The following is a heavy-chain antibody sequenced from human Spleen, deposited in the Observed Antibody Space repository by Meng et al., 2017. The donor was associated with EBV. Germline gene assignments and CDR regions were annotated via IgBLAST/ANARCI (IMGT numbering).Heavy chain of an antibody. V-gene: IGHV1-18*01. J-gene: IGHJ4*02. CDR1: VYPLSPSC. CDR3: ARDVRPLYGSSSQAGH. CDR2: IDTYRGRT. D-gene: IGHD2-2*01. Sequence: QVTWVQSGWEVKSPGASVMASGMASVYPLSPSCVTWVRRVPGQGLAWVGWIDTYRGRTNYAQNFQGRTTFTTEIPTNTAYLDLPSLRYDDTAVYYCARDVRPLYGSSSQAGHWGQGTLVTVSS.